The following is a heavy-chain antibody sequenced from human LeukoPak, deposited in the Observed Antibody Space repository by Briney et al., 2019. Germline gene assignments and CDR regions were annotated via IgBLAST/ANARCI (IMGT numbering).Heavy chain of an antibody. CDR1: GGSFSGYY. CDR3: ACSGSYYGNFDY. CDR2: INHSGST. J-gene: IGHJ4*02. Sequence: SETLSLTCAVYGGSFSGYYWSWIRQPPGKGLEWIGEINHSGSTNYNPSLKSRVTISVDTSKNQFSLKLSSVTAADTAVYYCACSGSYYGNFDYWGQGTLVTVSS. V-gene: IGHV4-34*01. D-gene: IGHD3-10*02.